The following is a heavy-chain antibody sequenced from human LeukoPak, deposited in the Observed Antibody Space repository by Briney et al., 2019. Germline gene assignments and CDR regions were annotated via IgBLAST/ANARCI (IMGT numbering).Heavy chain of an antibody. J-gene: IGHJ6*02. CDR2: ISAYNGNT. V-gene: IGHV1-18*01. CDR1: GYTFTSYG. D-gene: IGHD2-8*01. CDR3: ARVPVLSPEWGGYYYYGMDV. Sequence: ASVKVSCKASGYTFTSYGISWVRQAPGQGLEWMGWISAYNGNTNYAQKLQGRVTMTTDTSTSTAYMELRSLRSDDTAVYYCARVPVLSPEWGGYYYYGMDVWGQGTTVTVSS.